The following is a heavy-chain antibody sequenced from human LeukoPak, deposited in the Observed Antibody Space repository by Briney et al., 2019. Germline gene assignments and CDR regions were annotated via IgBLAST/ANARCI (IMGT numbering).Heavy chain of an antibody. CDR1: GGTFSSYA. Sequence: AAVKVTCQGSGGTFSSYAISWVRQAPGQGLEWMGGIITIFGTANYAQKFQGRVTITADESTSTDYMELSSLRSEDTAVYYCASVSAGCGGDCYPYYYYYGMDVWGQGTTVTVSS. CDR2: IITIFGTA. V-gene: IGHV1-69*13. D-gene: IGHD2-21*02. CDR3: ASVSAGCGGDCYPYYYYYGMDV. J-gene: IGHJ6*02.